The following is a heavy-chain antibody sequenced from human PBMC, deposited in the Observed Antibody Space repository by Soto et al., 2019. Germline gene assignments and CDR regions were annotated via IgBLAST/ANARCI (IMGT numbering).Heavy chain of an antibody. CDR2: ISGSGGST. Sequence: GGSLRLSCAASGFTFSSYAMSWVRQAPGKGLEWVSAISGSGGSTYYADSVKGRFTISRDNSKNTLYLQMNSLRAEDTAVYYCAKHRSRSRVGAGRLVPTNPFDYWGQGTLVTVSS. V-gene: IGHV3-23*01. CDR1: GFTFSSYA. J-gene: IGHJ4*02. CDR3: AKHRSRSRVGAGRLVPTNPFDY. D-gene: IGHD2-2*01.